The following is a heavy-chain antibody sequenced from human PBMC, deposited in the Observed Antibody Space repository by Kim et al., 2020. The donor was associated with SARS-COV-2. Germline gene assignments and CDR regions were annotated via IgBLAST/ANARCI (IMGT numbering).Heavy chain of an antibody. V-gene: IGHV1-8*01. CDR3: ARALGSSGWYEDYYYGMDV. CDR1: GYTFTSYD. Sequence: ASVKVSCKASGYTFTSYDINWVRQATGQGLEWMGWMNPNSGNTGYAQKFQVRVTMTRNTSISTAYMELSSLRSEDTAVYYCARALGSSGWYEDYYYGMDVWGQGTTVTVSS. D-gene: IGHD6-19*01. J-gene: IGHJ6*02. CDR2: MNPNSGNT.